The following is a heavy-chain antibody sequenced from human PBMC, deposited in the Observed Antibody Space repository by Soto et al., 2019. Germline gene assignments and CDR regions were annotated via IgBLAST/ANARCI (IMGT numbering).Heavy chain of an antibody. J-gene: IGHJ6*02. CDR3: ARDRASYSSGWYDYYGMDV. CDR2: IKQDGSEK. V-gene: IGHV3-7*01. Sequence: GGSLRLSCAASGFTFSSYWMSWVRQAPGKGLEWVANIKQDGSEKYYVDSVKGRFTISRDNAKNSLYLQMNSLRAEDTAVYYCARDRASYSSGWYDYYGMDVWGQGTTVTVSS. CDR1: GFTFSSYW. D-gene: IGHD6-19*01.